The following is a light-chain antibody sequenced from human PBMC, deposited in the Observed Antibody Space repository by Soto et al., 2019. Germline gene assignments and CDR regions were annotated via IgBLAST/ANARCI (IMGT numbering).Light chain of an antibody. CDR2: NVF. Sequence: QSALTQPASVSGSPGQSITISCTGTSSDVGGYNFVSWYQQHPGKAPKLIIYNVFNRPSRVSNRFSGSKSGNTASLTISGLRAEDDADYYCSSYTSNSSVFGTGTKVTVL. J-gene: IGLJ1*01. V-gene: IGLV2-14*01. CDR3: SSYTSNSSV. CDR1: SSDVGGYNF.